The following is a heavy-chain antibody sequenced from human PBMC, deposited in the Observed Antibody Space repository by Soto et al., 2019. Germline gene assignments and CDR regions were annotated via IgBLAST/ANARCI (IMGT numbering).Heavy chain of an antibody. D-gene: IGHD1-20*01. CDR2: INHSGST. CDR1: GGSFSGYY. CDR3: ARGPRYNWNYSYYMDV. Sequence: QVQLQQWGAGLLKPSETLSLTCAVYGGSFSGYYWSWIRQPPGKGLEWIGEINHSGSTNYNPSLKSRVTISVDTSKNQFSLKLSSVTAAATDVYYCARGPRYNWNYSYYMDVWGKGTTVTVSS. J-gene: IGHJ6*03. V-gene: IGHV4-34*01.